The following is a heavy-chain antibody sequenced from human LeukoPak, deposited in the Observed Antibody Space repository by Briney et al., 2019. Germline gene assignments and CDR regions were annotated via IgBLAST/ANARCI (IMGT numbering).Heavy chain of an antibody. CDR1: GFTFSSYS. CDR2: LSSSAHNI. Sequence: GGSLRLSCAASGFTFSSYSMNWVRQAPGKGLEWVSYLSSSAHNIFYADSVRGRFTISRDNVKNSLYLQMNSLRDEDTALYYCARVRTPVTGEDAFDIWGQGTLVTVSS. V-gene: IGHV3-48*02. D-gene: IGHD6-19*01. CDR3: ARVRTPVTGEDAFDI. J-gene: IGHJ3*02.